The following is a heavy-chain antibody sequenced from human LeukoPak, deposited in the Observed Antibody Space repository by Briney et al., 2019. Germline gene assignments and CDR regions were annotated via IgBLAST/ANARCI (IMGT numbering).Heavy chain of an antibody. Sequence: SETLSLTCSVSGDSISSYYWSWIRQPPGKGLEWIGYIYYSGSTNYNPSLKSRVTISLDTSKNQFSLRLSSVTAADTAVYYCARDRGTWNDDGFDYWGQGTLVTVSS. CDR3: ARDRGTWNDDGFDY. CDR2: IYYSGST. J-gene: IGHJ4*02. CDR1: GDSISSYY. V-gene: IGHV4-59*01. D-gene: IGHD1-1*01.